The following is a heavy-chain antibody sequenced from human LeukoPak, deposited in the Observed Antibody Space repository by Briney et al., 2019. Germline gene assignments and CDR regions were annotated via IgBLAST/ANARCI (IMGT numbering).Heavy chain of an antibody. Sequence: SVKVSCKASGFTFTSSAMQWVRQARGQRLEWIGWIVVGSGNTNYAQKFQERVTITADKSTSTAYMELSSLRSEDTAMYYCAINQAGYCGGGSCYRHEFYYMDVWGKGTSVTVSS. CDR3: AINQAGYCGGGSCYRHEFYYMDV. J-gene: IGHJ6*03. CDR2: IVVGSGNT. D-gene: IGHD2-15*01. V-gene: IGHV1-58*02. CDR1: GFTFTSSA.